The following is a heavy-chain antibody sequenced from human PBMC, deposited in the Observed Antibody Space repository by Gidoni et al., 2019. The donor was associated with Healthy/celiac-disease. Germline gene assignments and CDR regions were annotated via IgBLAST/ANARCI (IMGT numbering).Heavy chain of an antibody. CDR3: ARDSDLELRGLIDY. D-gene: IGHD1-7*01. CDR2: IWYDGSNK. Sequence: QVQLVESGGGVVQPGRSLRLSCAASGFTFSSYGMHWVRQAPGKGLEWVAVIWYDGSNKYYADSVKCRFTISRDNSKNTLYLQMNSLRAEDTAVYYCARDSDLELRGLIDYWGQGTLVTVSS. J-gene: IGHJ4*02. V-gene: IGHV3-33*01. CDR1: GFTFSSYG.